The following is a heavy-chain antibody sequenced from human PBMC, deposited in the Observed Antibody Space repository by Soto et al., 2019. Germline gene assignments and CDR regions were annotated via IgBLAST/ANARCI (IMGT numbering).Heavy chain of an antibody. CDR1: GFTFSSYG. CDR2: ISYDGNNR. CDR3: AKDRETVVAITARNVFDI. J-gene: IGHJ3*02. Sequence: GGSLRLSCAASGFTFSSYGMHWVRQAPGKGLEWVAVISYDGNNRYYADSVKGRLTISRDKSKNTLYLQMNSLRPEDTAVYYCAKDRETVVAITARNVFDIWGQGTMVTVSS. V-gene: IGHV3-30*18. D-gene: IGHD2-15*01.